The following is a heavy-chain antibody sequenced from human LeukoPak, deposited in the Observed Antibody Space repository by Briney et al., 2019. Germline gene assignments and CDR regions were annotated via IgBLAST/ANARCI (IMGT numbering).Heavy chain of an antibody. CDR2: IYYSGST. Sequence: SETLSLTCTVSGGSISSYYWGWIRQPPGKGLEWIGSIYYSGSTYYNPSLKSRVTISVDTSKNQFSLKLSSVTAADTAVYYCARLGLEPHLDYWGQGTLVTVSS. D-gene: IGHD1-1*01. J-gene: IGHJ4*02. V-gene: IGHV4-39*01. CDR3: ARLGLEPHLDY. CDR1: GGSISSYY.